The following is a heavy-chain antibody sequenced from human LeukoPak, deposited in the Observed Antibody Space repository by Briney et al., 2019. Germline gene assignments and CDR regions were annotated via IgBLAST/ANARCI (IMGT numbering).Heavy chain of an antibody. CDR3: ARGATTTRFGRFDP. V-gene: IGHV3-30*03. J-gene: IGHJ5*02. CDR2: ISYDGSNK. Sequence: GGSLRLSCAASGFTVSSNYMSWVRQAPGKGLEWVAVISYDGSNKYYADSVKGRFTISRDNSKNTLYLQMNSLRAEDTAVYYCARGATTTRFGRFDPWGQGTLVIVSS. D-gene: IGHD4-17*01. CDR1: GFTVSSNY.